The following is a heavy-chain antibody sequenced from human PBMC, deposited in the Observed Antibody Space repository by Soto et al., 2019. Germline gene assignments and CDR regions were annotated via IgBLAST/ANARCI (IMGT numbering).Heavy chain of an antibody. CDR1: GGSISSGPYS. CDR3: ARLGGYCTITSCYGYYGMDV. V-gene: IGHV4-39*01. J-gene: IGHJ6*02. D-gene: IGHD2-2*01. Sequence: SETLSLTCTFSGGSISSGPYSWGWIRQPPGKGLEWIGTFYYSGSTYYNPSLESRVTISVDTSKNQFSLKVSSVTAADTAVYYCARLGGYCTITSCYGYYGMDVWGQGTTVTVSS. CDR2: FYYSGST.